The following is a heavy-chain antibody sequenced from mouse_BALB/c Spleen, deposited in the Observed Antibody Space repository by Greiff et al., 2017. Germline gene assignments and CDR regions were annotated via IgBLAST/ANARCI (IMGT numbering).Heavy chain of an antibody. CDR1: GFTFSDYY. CDR3: ARAYDGGAMDY. J-gene: IGHJ4*01. Sequence: DVKLVESGGGLVKPGGSLKLSCAASGFTFSDYYMYWVRQTPEKRLEWVATISDGGSYTYYPDSVKGRFTISRDNAKNNLYLQMSSLKSEDTAMYYCARAYDGGAMDYWGQGTSVTVSS. D-gene: IGHD2-3*01. CDR2: ISDGGSYT. V-gene: IGHV5-4*02.